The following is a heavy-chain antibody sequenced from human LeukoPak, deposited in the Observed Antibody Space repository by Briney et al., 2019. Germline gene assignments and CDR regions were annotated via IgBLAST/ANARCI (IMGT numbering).Heavy chain of an antibody. Sequence: ASVKVSRKASGYTFTDYYMHWVRQAPGQGLEWMGWINPNSGGTNYAQKFQGSVTMTRDTSVSTAYMELSRLRSDDSAVYYCARSAYYYDSSGHLYHDAFDIWGQGTLVTVSS. CDR2: INPNSGGT. J-gene: IGHJ3*02. CDR3: ARSAYYYDSSGHLYHDAFDI. CDR1: GYTFTDYY. V-gene: IGHV1-2*02. D-gene: IGHD3-22*01.